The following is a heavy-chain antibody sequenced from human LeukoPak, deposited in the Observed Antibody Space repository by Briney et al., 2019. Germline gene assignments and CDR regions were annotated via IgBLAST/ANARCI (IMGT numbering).Heavy chain of an antibody. J-gene: IGHJ4*02. CDR2: ICSSGSTI. V-gene: IGHV3-11*01. CDR1: GFTFSDYY. Sequence: PGGSLRLSCAASGFTFSDYYMSWIRQAPGKGLEWVSYICSSGSTIYYADSVKGRFTISRDNAKNSLYLQMNSLRAEDTAVYYCARDGPLRFLKWFLDYWGQGTLVTVSS. CDR3: ARDGPLRFLKWFLDY. D-gene: IGHD3-3*01.